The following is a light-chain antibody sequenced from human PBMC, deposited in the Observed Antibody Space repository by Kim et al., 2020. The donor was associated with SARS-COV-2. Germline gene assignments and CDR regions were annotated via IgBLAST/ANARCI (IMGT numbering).Light chain of an antibody. CDR3: QHYNTYPWT. J-gene: IGKJ1*01. CDR1: QRISSW. V-gene: IGKV1-5*03. CDR2: RAS. Sequence: DIQMTQSPSTLSASVGDRVTITCRASQRISSWLAWYQQKPGKAPKLLMYRASTLLTGVPSRFNGSGSGTEFTLTINSLQPDDFATYYCQHYNTYPWTFGLGTKVDIK.